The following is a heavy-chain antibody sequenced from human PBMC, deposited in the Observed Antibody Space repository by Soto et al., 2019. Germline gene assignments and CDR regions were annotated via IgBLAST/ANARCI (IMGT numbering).Heavy chain of an antibody. CDR2: INSDGSTT. V-gene: IGHV3-74*01. CDR1: GFTFSNYW. CDR3: ASLTTVTEIHFDY. D-gene: IGHD4-17*01. Sequence: PGGSLRLSCAASGFTFSNYWMNWVRQVAGKGLVWVSGINSDGSTTNYADSVKGRFTISRDNAKNTLYLQMNSLRAEDTAVYYCASLTTVTEIHFDYWGHGTLVTVSS. J-gene: IGHJ4*01.